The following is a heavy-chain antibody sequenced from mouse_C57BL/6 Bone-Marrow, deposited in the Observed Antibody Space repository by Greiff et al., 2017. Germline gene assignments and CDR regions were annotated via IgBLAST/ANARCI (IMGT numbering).Heavy chain of an antibody. V-gene: IGHV1-85*01. CDR2: IYPRDGST. Sequence: QVHVKQSGPELVKPGASVKLSCKASGYTFTSYDINWVKQRPGPGLEWIGWIYPRDGSTKYNEKFKGQATLTVDTSSSTAYMELHSLTSEDSAVYFCATYGNFFWFAYWGQGTLVTVSA. J-gene: IGHJ3*01. CDR1: GYTFTSYD. CDR3: ATYGNFFWFAY. D-gene: IGHD2-1*01.